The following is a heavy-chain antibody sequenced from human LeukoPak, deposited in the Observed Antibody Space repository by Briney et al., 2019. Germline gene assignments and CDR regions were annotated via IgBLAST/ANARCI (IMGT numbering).Heavy chain of an antibody. CDR2: INPSGGST. CDR1: GYTFTSYY. V-gene: IGHV1-46*01. D-gene: IGHD3-22*01. Sequence: GASVKVSCKASGYTFTSYYMHWVRQAPGQGLEWMGIINPSGGSTSYAQKFQGRVTMTRDTSISTAYMELSRLRSDDTAVYYCARSLKKDSSGYYFGYWGQGTLVTVSS. CDR3: ARSLKKDSSGYYFGY. J-gene: IGHJ4*02.